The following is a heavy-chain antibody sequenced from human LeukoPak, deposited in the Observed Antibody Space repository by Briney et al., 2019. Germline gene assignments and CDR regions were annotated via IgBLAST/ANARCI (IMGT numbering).Heavy chain of an antibody. CDR3: ARDHRWELALDY. V-gene: IGHV4-61*02. CDR2: IYSSEST. CDR1: GASISSGSYY. J-gene: IGHJ4*02. Sequence: SQTLSLTCTVSGASISSGSYYWSWIRQPAGKGLEWIGRIYSSESTNYNPSLKSRVTISVDTSKNQFSLKLSSVTAADTAVYYCARDHRWELALDYWGQGTLVTVSS. D-gene: IGHD1-26*01.